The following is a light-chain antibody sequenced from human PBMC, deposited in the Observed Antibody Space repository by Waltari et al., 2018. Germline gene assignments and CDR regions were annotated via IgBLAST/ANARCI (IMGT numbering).Light chain of an antibody. CDR3: QQRST. V-gene: IGKV3-11*01. CDR1: ASLTSY. CDR2: DTS. Sequence: EIVLTQSPATLSLSPGERAPLSCRASASLTSYLAWYQHKPGQAPRLLIYDTSNRATGIPARFSGSGSGADFTLIISSLEPEDFGVYYCQQRSTFGQGTKLEIK. J-gene: IGKJ2*01.